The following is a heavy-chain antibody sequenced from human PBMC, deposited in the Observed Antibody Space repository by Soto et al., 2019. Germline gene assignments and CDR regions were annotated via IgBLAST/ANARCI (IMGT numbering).Heavy chain of an antibody. D-gene: IGHD2-15*01. CDR2: INNDGRST. CDR1: GFTFSSYW. J-gene: IGHJ3*02. CDR3: ARNRFCSGGSCYDVFDI. V-gene: IGHV3-74*01. Sequence: EVQLVESGGGLVQPGGSLRLSCAASGFTFSSYWMHWVRQAPGKGLVWVSRINNDGRSTSYADSVKGRFTISRDNAKNTLYLQMNSLRAEDTAVYYCARNRFCSGGSCYDVFDIWGQGTKVTVSS.